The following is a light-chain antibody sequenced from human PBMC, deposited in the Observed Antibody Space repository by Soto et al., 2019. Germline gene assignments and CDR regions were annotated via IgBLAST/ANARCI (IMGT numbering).Light chain of an antibody. J-gene: IGKJ1*01. CDR1: QSIATY. CDR3: QQSYSILWT. CDR2: AAS. V-gene: IGKV1-39*01. Sequence: DIQLTQSPSPLSASVGDSVTINCRTSQSIATYLNWYQQKPGKAPKLLIYAASSLQSGVPSRFSGSGSGTEFTLTITSLRPDDFATYYCQQSYSILWTFGQGTKVEIK.